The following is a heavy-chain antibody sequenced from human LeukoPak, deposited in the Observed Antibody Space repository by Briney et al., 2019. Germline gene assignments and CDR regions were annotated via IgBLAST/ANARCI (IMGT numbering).Heavy chain of an antibody. CDR1: GFTFSSYA. D-gene: IGHD6-19*01. Sequence: GGSLRLSCAASGFTFSSYAMHWVRQAPGKGLEWVAVISYDGSNKYYADSVKGRFTISRDNSKNTLYLQMNSLRAEDTAVYYCARGLSSDWYYFDYWGQGTLVTVSS. J-gene: IGHJ4*02. CDR3: ARGLSSDWYYFDY. V-gene: IGHV3-30*04. CDR2: ISYDGSNK.